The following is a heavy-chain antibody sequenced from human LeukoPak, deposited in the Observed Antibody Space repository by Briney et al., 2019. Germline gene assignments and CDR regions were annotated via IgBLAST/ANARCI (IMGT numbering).Heavy chain of an antibody. CDR2: ISNSDDST. D-gene: IGHD1-14*01. V-gene: IGHV3-23*01. CDR3: AKATGYLL. CDR1: GFPFSTLP. J-gene: IGHJ4*02. Sequence: GDPRELSLPASGFPFSTLPLGGFGRPPGKGLEWVSTISNSDDSTYYADSVKGRFTISRDNSENTLFLRMNSLRAEDTAVYYCAKATGYLLWGQGTLVIVSS.